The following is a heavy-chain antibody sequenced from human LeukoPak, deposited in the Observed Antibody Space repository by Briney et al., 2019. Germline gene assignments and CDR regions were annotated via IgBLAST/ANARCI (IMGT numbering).Heavy chain of an antibody. Sequence: ASVKVSCKASGYTFTDYDINWVRQAPGQGLEWMGWMNPNSGNTGFAQNFKGRLTMTRNTAIGTAHMELSSLRSDDTAVYYCARVPSLFAAVAGNAGWFDPWGHGILVIVSS. CDR2: MNPNSGNT. CDR3: ARVPSLFAAVAGNAGWFDP. J-gene: IGHJ5*02. CDR1: GYTFTDYD. V-gene: IGHV1-8*01. D-gene: IGHD6-19*01.